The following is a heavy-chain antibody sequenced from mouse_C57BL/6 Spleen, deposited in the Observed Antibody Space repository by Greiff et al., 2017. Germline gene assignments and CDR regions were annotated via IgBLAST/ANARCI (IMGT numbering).Heavy chain of an antibody. V-gene: IGHV5-9-1*02. CDR2: ISSGGDYI. Sequence: EVQLQQSGEGLVKPGGSLKLSCAASGFTFSSYAMSWVRQTPEKRLEWVAYISSGGDYIYYADTVKGRFTISRDNARNTLYLQMSSLKSEDTAMYDCTGHDYDGDWFAYWGQGTLVTVAA. D-gene: IGHD2-4*01. J-gene: IGHJ3*01. CDR1: GFTFSSYA. CDR3: TGHDYDGDWFAY.